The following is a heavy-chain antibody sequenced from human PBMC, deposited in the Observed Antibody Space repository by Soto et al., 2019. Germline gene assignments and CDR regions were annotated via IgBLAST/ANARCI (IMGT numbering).Heavy chain of an antibody. V-gene: IGHV4-34*01. CDR3: ARDTHSSGIDY. CDR2: INHSGST. J-gene: IGHJ4*02. D-gene: IGHD6-19*01. Sequence: SETLSLTCAVCGGSFSGYDWSWIRHPPWKGLEWIGEINHSGSTNYNPSLKSRGTISVDTSKNQFSLKLSSVTAADTAMYYWARDTHSSGIDYWGQRTLVAVSS. CDR1: GGSFSGYD.